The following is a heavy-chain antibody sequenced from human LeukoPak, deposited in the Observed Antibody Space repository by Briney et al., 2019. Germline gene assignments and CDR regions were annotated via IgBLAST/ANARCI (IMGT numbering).Heavy chain of an antibody. CDR1: GFTFSSYW. Sequence: GGSLRLSCAASGFTFSSYWMHWVRQAPGKGLVWVSRINSAGSSTSYADSVKGRFTISRDNAKNTLYLQMNSLRAEDTAVYYCAKDQVLSMPHNWFDPWGQGTLVTVSS. J-gene: IGHJ5*02. V-gene: IGHV3-74*01. D-gene: IGHD2/OR15-2a*01. CDR3: AKDQVLSMPHNWFDP. CDR2: INSAGSST.